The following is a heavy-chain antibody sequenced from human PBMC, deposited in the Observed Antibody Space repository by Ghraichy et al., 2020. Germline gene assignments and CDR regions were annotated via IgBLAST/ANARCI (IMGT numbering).Heavy chain of an antibody. CDR2: IYHSGRT. J-gene: IGHJ4*01. CDR1: GGSISSSGYS. V-gene: IGHV4-30-2*01. CDR3: ASRELGWYFDS. Sequence: SQTLSLTCAVSGGSISSSGYSWSWIRQPPGKGLEWIGYIYHSGRTYYNPSLKSRVTISLDRSKNQFSLTLSSVTAADTAVYYCASRELGWYFDSWGQGTLVTVSS. D-gene: IGHD6-19*01.